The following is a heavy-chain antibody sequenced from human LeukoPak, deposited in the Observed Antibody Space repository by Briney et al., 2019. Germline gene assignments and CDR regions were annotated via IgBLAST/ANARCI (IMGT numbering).Heavy chain of an antibody. V-gene: IGHV3-33*01. CDR1: GFTFSNYG. CDR3: ARGGSEDYFDY. J-gene: IGHJ4*02. D-gene: IGHD3-16*01. CDR2: IWYDGSNK. Sequence: GGSLRLSCAASGFTFSNYGMHWVRQAPGKGLEWVAVIWYDGSNKYYADSVKGRFTISRDNSKNALYLQMNSLRAEDTAVYYCARGGSEDYFDYWGQGTLVTVSS.